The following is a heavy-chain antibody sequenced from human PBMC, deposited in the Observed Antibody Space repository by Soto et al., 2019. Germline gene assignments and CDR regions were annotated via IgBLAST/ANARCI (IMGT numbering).Heavy chain of an antibody. Sequence: QVHLVQSGAEVKKPGASVKVSCKASGYRFTTYGISWVRQAPRQGLEWMGWISPYNGNTNYTQNLQGRVTMTTDSSTNTAYMELRNLRSDDTAVDYCARDIGEVAGSDYWGQGTLVTVSS. V-gene: IGHV1-18*04. CDR3: ARDIGEVAGSDY. J-gene: IGHJ4*02. D-gene: IGHD2-2*01. CDR1: GYRFTTYG. CDR2: ISPYNGNT.